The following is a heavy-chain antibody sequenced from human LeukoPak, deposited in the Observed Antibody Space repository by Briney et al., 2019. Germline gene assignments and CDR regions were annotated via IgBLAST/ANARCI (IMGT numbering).Heavy chain of an antibody. D-gene: IGHD6-13*01. Sequence: GASVKVSCKASGDTFSRSTISWVRQAPGQGLEWMGGIIPIFGTANYAQKFQGRVTITADESTSTAYMELSSLRSEDTAVYYCARGEWGIAAAAIGHFDYWGQGTLVTVSS. CDR3: ARGEWGIAAAAIGHFDY. V-gene: IGHV1-69*13. J-gene: IGHJ4*02. CDR2: IIPIFGTA. CDR1: GDTFSRST.